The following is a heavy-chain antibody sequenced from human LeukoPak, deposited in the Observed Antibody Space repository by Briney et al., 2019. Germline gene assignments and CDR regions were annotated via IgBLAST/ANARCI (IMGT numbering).Heavy chain of an antibody. D-gene: IGHD1-26*01. CDR1: GFTFSSYG. CDR3: AKDRNIVGATTNFDY. V-gene: IGHV3-30*18. J-gene: IGHJ4*02. CDR2: ISYDGSHK. Sequence: GGSLRLSCAASGFTFSSYGMHWVRQAPGKGLEWVAVISYDGSHKYYADSVKGRFTISRDNSKNTLYLQMNSLRAKDTAVYYCAKDRNIVGATTNFDYWGQGTLVTVSS.